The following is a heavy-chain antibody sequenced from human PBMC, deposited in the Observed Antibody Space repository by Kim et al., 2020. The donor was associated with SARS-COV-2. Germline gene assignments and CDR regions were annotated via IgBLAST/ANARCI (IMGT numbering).Heavy chain of an antibody. Sequence: GGSLRLSCAASGFTFSSYDMHWVRQAPGKGLEWVAVISYDGSNKYYADSVKGRFTISRDNSKNTLYLQMNRLRAEDTAVYYWATSSVPAAGDYWGQGTLVTVSS. CDR3: ATSSVPAAGDY. CDR1: GFTFSSYD. D-gene: IGHD2-2*01. J-gene: IGHJ4*02. CDR2: ISYDGSNK. V-gene: IGHV3-30*03.